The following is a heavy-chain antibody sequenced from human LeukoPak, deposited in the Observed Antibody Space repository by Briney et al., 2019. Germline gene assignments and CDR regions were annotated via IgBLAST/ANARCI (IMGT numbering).Heavy chain of an antibody. CDR1: GYTFTSYG. Sequence: ASVKVSCKASGYTFTSYGISWVRQAPGQGLEWMGWISAYNGNTNYAQKLQGRVTITRDTSASTAYMELSSLRSEDMAVYYCARGFGREIDYWGQGTLVTVSS. J-gene: IGHJ4*02. CDR3: ARGFGREIDY. CDR2: ISAYNGNT. D-gene: IGHD3-16*01. V-gene: IGHV1-18*03.